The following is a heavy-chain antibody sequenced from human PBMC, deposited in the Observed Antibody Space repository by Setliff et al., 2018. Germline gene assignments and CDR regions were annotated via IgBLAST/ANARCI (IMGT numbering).Heavy chain of an antibody. CDR1: DASIGGSGYY. CDR2: INYSGST. J-gene: IGHJ5*02. CDR3: AREDKGYYDFWSGYYEDYTPHGGFDP. D-gene: IGHD3-3*01. V-gene: IGHV4-39*07. Sequence: SETLSLTCTVSDASIGGSGYYWGWIRQPPGKGPEWIGNINYSGSTHYNPSLKSRVTISVDTSKNQFSLKLSSVTAADTAVYYCAREDKGYYDFWSGYYEDYTPHGGFDPWGQGTLVTVSS.